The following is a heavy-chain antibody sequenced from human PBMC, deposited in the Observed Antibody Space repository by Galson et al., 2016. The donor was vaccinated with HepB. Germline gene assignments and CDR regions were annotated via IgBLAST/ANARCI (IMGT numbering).Heavy chain of an antibody. CDR2: ISPGSSFI. D-gene: IGHD5-12*01. CDR1: GFIFSDYS. Sequence: SLRLSCAASGFIFSDYSMNWVRQAPGKGLEWVSSISPGSSFIHYADSVKGRFAISRDNAKKSLYLQMHSLTAQDTAVYYCARDLRTQSSGYDYLIDYWGQGTLVTVSS. V-gene: IGHV3-21*01. CDR3: ARDLRTQSSGYDYLIDY. J-gene: IGHJ4*02.